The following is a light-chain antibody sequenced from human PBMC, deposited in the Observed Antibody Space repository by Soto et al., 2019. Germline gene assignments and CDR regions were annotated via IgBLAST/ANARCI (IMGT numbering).Light chain of an antibody. CDR3: QQRSNWPPEIT. J-gene: IGKJ5*01. Sequence: EFVLTQSPGTRSLSPGERAPLSCRASQSISIYLAWYQPKPGQAPRLLIYDVFNRATGIPARFSGSGSGTDFTLTSSSLEPEDFAVYYCQQRSNWPPEITFGQGTRLEIK. CDR1: QSISIY. V-gene: IGKV3-11*01. CDR2: DVF.